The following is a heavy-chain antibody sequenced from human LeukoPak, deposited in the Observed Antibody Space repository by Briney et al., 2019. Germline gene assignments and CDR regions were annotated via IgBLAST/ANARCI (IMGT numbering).Heavy chain of an antibody. CDR1: RFTFSNFW. Sequence: GGSLRLSCTSSRFTFSNFWMSWVRQAPGKGLEWVASIKHDGSGKYYVDSVEGRFTISRDNAENSVSLQMSSLGAEDTALYYCARGDYDFWGQGTLVTVSS. V-gene: IGHV3-7*03. CDR2: IKHDGSGK. J-gene: IGHJ4*02. CDR3: ARGDYDF.